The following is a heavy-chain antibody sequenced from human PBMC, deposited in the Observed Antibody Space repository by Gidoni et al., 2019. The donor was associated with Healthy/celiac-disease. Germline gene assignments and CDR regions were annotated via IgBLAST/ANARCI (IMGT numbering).Heavy chain of an antibody. Sequence: EVQLVESGGGLVQPGRSLRLSCSASGFTFDDYAMHWVRQAPGKGLEWVSGISWNSGSIGYADSVKGRFTISRDNAKNSLYLQMNSLRAEDTALYYCAKDIASYYYDSSGYYPDWGQGTLVTVSS. CDR2: ISWNSGSI. J-gene: IGHJ4*02. V-gene: IGHV3-9*01. D-gene: IGHD3-22*01. CDR3: AKDIASYYYDSSGYYPD. CDR1: GFTFDDYA.